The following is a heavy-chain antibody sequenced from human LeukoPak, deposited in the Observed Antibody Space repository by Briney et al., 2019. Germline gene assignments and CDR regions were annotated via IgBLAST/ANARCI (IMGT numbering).Heavy chain of an antibody. Sequence: PSETLSLTCIVSGGSISTSAYYWGWIRQPPGEGLQWIGSIYYSGNTYYNPSLKSRVTISVDTSKNQFSLKLSSVTAADTAVYYCARTSGTGGDLDFDYWGQGTLVTVSS. V-gene: IGHV4-39*07. CDR1: GGSISTSAYY. J-gene: IGHJ4*02. CDR2: IYYSGNT. CDR3: ARTSGTGGDLDFDY. D-gene: IGHD4-17*01.